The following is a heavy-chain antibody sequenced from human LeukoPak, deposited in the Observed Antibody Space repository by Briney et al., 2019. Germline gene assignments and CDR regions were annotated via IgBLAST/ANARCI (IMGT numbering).Heavy chain of an antibody. Sequence: GASVKVSCKASGYTFTSYYMHWVRQAPGQGLEWMGWINTNTGNPTYAQGFTGRFVFSLDTSVSTAYLQISSLKAEDTAVYYCARRPSGYSSSWYGAETYYYYYYMDVWGKGTTVTVSS. CDR2: INTNTGNP. CDR1: GYTFTSYY. CDR3: ARRPSGYSSSWYGAETYYYYYYMDV. J-gene: IGHJ6*03. D-gene: IGHD6-13*01. V-gene: IGHV7-4-1*02.